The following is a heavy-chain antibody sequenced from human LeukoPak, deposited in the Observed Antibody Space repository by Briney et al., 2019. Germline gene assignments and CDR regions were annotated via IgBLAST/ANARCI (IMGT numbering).Heavy chain of an antibody. CDR2: ISGSGGST. V-gene: IGHV3-23*01. CDR3: AKDRKYSSSWYAYYYYGMDV. J-gene: IGHJ6*02. D-gene: IGHD6-13*01. Sequence: AGGSLRLSCAASGFSFSSYFMNWVRQAPGKGLEWVSAISGSGGSTYYADSVKGRFTISRDNSKNTLYLQMNSLRAEDTAVYYCAKDRKYSSSWYAYYYYGMDVWGQGTTVTVSS. CDR1: GFSFSSYF.